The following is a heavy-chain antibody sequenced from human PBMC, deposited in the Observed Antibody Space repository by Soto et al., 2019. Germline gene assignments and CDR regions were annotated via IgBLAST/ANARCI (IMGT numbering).Heavy chain of an antibody. CDR3: CARGYRQSGYSSSWVFDY. CDR2: IFYSGST. CDR1: GGSINSGGYY. V-gene: IGHV4-31*03. J-gene: IGHJ4*02. Sequence: QVQLQESGPGLVKPSQTLSLICTVSGGSINSGGYYWNWIRQHPGKGLEWIGYIFYSGSTYYNPFLRSRVTXXXXXXXXXXXXXXXXXXXXXXAVYXCARGYRQSGYSSSWVFDYWGQGTLVNVSS. D-gene: IGHD6-13*01.